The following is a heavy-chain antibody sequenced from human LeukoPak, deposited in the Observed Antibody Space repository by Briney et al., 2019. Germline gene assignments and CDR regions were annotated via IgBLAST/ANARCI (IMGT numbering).Heavy chain of an antibody. Sequence: SETLSLTCTVSGGSISSSSYYWGWIRQPPGKGLEWIGNIYYTGSTYYNPSLKSRVTISVDTSKNQFSLKLSSVTAADTAVYYCANRYDYVWGSYRWYYFDYWGQGTLVTVSS. CDR1: GGSISSSSYY. D-gene: IGHD3-16*02. CDR3: ANRYDYVWGSYRWYYFDY. J-gene: IGHJ4*02. V-gene: IGHV4-39*07. CDR2: IYYTGST.